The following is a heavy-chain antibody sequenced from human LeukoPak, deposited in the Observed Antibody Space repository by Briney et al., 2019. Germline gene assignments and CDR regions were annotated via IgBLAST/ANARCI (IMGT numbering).Heavy chain of an antibody. D-gene: IGHD5-12*01. CDR1: GFTFDDYA. V-gene: IGHV3-43*02. CDR2: ISGDGGST. CDR3: AKERRGYSGQQGGYYYYYGMDV. Sequence: PGGSLRLSCAASGFTFDDYAMHWVRQAPGKGLEWVSLISGDGGSTYYADSVKGRFTISRDNSKNSLYLQMNSLRTEDTALYYCAKERRGYSGQQGGYYYYYGMDVWGQGTTVTVSS. J-gene: IGHJ6*02.